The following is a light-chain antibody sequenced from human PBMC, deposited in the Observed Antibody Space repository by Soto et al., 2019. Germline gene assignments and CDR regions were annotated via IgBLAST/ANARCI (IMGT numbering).Light chain of an antibody. J-gene: IGKJ5*01. CDR1: QSINFN. CDR3: QQYDNWPIT. Sequence: TPSSATLSVSPGERATLSFRASQSINFNLAWYQQKPGQAPRLLISGASTRATGLPARFSGSGSGTEFTLIISSLQSEDSAVYYCQQYDNWPITFGQGTRLEIK. CDR2: GAS. V-gene: IGKV3-15*01.